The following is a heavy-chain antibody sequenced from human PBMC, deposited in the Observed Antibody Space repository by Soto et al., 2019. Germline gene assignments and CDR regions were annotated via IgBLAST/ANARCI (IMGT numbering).Heavy chain of an antibody. CDR1: GGSISSGGYY. J-gene: IGHJ6*03. CDR2: IYYSGST. Sequence: PSETLSLTCTVSGGSISSGGYYWSWIRQHLGKGLEWIGYIYYSGSTYYNPSLKSRVTISVDTSKNQFSLKLSSVTAADTAVYYCAREYSSSSSAPHYYYYMDVWGKGTTVTVSS. CDR3: AREYSSSSSAPHYYYYMDV. D-gene: IGHD6-6*01. V-gene: IGHV4-31*03.